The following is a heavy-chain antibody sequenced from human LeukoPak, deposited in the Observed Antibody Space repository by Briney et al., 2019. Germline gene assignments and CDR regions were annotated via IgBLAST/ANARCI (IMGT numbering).Heavy chain of an antibody. CDR1: GGSINSSTNY. V-gene: IGHV4-39*07. J-gene: IGHJ4*02. D-gene: IGHD3-10*01. CDR3: ARAGMVRGVVTSPKFDY. CDR2: IFYIGST. Sequence: PSETLSLTCTVSGGSINSSTNYWGWIRQPPGKGLEWIGNIFYIGSTYYNPSLKSRVIISVDTSKNHFSLKLSSMTAADTAVYYCARAGMVRGVVTSPKFDYWGRGTLVTVSS.